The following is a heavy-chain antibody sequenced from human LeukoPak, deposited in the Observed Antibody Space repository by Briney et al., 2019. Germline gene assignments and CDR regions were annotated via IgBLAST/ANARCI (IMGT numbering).Heavy chain of an antibody. CDR1: GFTFRSYD. CDR2: IGTAGDT. D-gene: IGHD5-18*01. Sequence: GGSLRPSCAASGFTFRSYDMHWVRQATGKGLEWVSAIGTAGDTYYPGSVKGRFTISRENAKNSLYLQMNSLRAEDTAVYYCARGSPWIQLWEDYYGMDVWGQGTTVTVSS. J-gene: IGHJ6*02. V-gene: IGHV3-13*01. CDR3: ARGSPWIQLWEDYYGMDV.